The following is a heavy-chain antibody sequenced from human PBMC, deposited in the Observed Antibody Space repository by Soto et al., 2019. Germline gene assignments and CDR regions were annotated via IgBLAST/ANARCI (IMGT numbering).Heavy chain of an antibody. CDR3: ARLSKDMATFPGAFAI. D-gene: IGHD2-15*01. CDR1: GFTFSSYS. Sequence: NLGGSLRLSCAASGFTFSSYSMNWVRQAPGKGLEWVSSISSSSSYIYYADSVKGRFTISRDNAKNSLYLQMNSLRAEDTAVYYCARLSKDMATFPGAFAIWGQGTMLTVSS. V-gene: IGHV3-21*01. J-gene: IGHJ3*02. CDR2: ISSSSSYI.